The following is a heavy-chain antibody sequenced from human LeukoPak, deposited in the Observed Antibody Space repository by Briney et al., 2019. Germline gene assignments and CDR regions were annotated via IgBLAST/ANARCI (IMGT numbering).Heavy chain of an antibody. CDR1: GFTFSGSA. V-gene: IGHV3-73*01. Sequence: GGSLRLSCAASGFTFSGSAMHWVRQASGKGLGWVGRIRSKANSYATAYAASVKGRFTISRDDSKNTAYLQMNSLKTEDTAVYYCTRILWFGESYYFDYWGQGTLVTVSS. CDR2: IRSKANSYAT. CDR3: TRILWFGESYYFDY. D-gene: IGHD3-10*01. J-gene: IGHJ4*02.